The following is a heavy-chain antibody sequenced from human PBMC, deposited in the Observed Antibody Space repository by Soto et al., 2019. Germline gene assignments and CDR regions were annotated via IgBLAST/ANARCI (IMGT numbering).Heavy chain of an antibody. J-gene: IGHJ3*02. CDR2: IYPGDSDT. Sequence: GESLKISCKGSGYSFTSYWIGWVRQMPGKGLEWMGIIYPGDSDTRYSPSFQGQVTISADKSITTAYLQWSSLKASDTAMYYCARQADCGGDCYSPENAFDIWGQGTMVTVSS. D-gene: IGHD2-21*02. CDR3: ARQADCGGDCYSPENAFDI. CDR1: GYSFTSYW. V-gene: IGHV5-51*01.